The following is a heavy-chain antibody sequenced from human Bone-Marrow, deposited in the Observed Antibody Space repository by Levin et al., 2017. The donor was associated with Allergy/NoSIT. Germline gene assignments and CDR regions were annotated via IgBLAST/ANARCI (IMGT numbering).Heavy chain of an antibody. CDR1: GGTFGYYA. Sequence: GASVKVSCKASGGTFGYYAINWVRQTPGQGLEWMVGIIPVFGTSNYAQNFQARLTITADESTTTAYMELSSLTSDDTAVYFCARGGRPPRFYYDSSGLDSWGQGTLVSVSS. D-gene: IGHD3-22*01. J-gene: IGHJ4*02. CDR3: ARGGRPPRFYYDSSGLDS. V-gene: IGHV1-69*13. CDR2: IIPVFGTS.